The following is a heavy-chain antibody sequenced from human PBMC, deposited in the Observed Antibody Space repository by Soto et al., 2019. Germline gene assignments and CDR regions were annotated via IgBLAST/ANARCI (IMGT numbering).Heavy chain of an antibody. V-gene: IGHV4-34*01. D-gene: IGHD5-12*01. Sequence: SETLSLTCAVYGGSFSGYYWSWIRQPPGKGLEWIGEINHSGSTNYNPSLKSRVTISVDTSKNQFSLKLSSVTAADTAVYYCARGGDNIVATGVFYYWGQGTLVTVSS. CDR2: INHSGST. J-gene: IGHJ4*02. CDR3: ARGGDNIVATGVFYY. CDR1: GGSFSGYY.